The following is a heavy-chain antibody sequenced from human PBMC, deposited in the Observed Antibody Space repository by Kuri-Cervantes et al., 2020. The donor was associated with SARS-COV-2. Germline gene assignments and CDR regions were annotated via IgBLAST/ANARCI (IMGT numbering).Heavy chain of an antibody. D-gene: IGHD2-2*01. CDR2: IKQDGSEK. J-gene: IGHJ4*02. CDR3: AREGGGYCSSSSCFSLDH. Sequence: GESLKISCAASGFTFSSYWMSWVRQAPGKGLEWVANIKQDGSEKYYVDSVKGRFTISRDNVKNSLFLQMTSLRAEDTAVYYCAREGGGYCSSSSCFSLDHWGQGALVTVSS. V-gene: IGHV3-7*01. CDR1: GFTFSSYW.